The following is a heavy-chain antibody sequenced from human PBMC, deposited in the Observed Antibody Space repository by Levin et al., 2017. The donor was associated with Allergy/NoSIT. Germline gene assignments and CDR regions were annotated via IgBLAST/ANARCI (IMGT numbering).Heavy chain of an antibody. V-gene: IGHV3-23*01. CDR1: GFTFSSYA. CDR3: AKDIRGVPGWYFDL. J-gene: IGHJ2*01. Sequence: GGSLRLSCAASGFTFSSYAMSWVRQAPGKGLEWVSAISGSGGSTYYADSVKGRFTISRDNSKNTLYLQMNSLRAEDAAVDYGAKDIRGVPGWYFDLWGRGTLVTVSS. CDR2: ISGSGGST. D-gene: IGHD2-8*01.